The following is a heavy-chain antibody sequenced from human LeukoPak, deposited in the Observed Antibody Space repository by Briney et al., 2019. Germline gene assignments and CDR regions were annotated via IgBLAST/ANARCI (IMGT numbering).Heavy chain of an antibody. V-gene: IGHV3-30*18. CDR2: ISYDGSNK. CDR3: AKAAQAYYFDY. Sequence: GGSLRLSCAASGFTFSSYGMHWVRQAPGKGLEWVAVISYDGSNKYYADSVKGRFTISRDNSKNTLYLQMNSLRAEDTAVYCCAKAAQAYYFDYWGQGTLVTVSS. CDR1: GFTFSSYG. J-gene: IGHJ4*02.